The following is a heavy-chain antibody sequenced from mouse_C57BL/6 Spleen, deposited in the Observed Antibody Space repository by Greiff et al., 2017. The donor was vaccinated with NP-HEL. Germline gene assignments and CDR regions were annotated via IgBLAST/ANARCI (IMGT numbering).Heavy chain of an antibody. J-gene: IGHJ2*01. D-gene: IGHD4-1*01. CDR3: ARYPGTFDY. CDR1: GFTFTDYY. Sequence: EVMLVESGGGLVQPGGSLSLSCAASGFTFTDYYMSWVRQPPGKALEWLGFIRNKANGYTTEYSASVKGRFTISRDNSQSILYLQMNALRAEDSATYYCARYPGTFDYWGQGTTLTVSS. V-gene: IGHV7-3*01. CDR2: IRNKANGYTT.